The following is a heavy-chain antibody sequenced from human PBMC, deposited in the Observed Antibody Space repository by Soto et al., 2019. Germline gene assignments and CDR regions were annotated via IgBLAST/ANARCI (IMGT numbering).Heavy chain of an antibody. J-gene: IGHJ4*02. D-gene: IGHD5-18*01. CDR1: GFTFSSYA. CDR2: ISYDVNNK. V-gene: IGHV3-30-3*01. CDR3: ASARGYSTFQYGFRFDY. Sequence: QVQLVESGGGVVQPGRSLRLSCAASGFTFSSYAMHWVRQAPGKGLEWVAVISYDVNNKYYADSVKGRFTISRDNSKSTLYLQMNSLGPEHTALYFCASARGYSTFQYGFRFDYWGQGSLVTVSS.